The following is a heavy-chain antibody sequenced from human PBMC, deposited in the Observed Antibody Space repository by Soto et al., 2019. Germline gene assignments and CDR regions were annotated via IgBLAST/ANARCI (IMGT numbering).Heavy chain of an antibody. CDR1: GGSFSGYY. V-gene: IGHV4-34*01. J-gene: IGHJ4*02. CDR2: INHSGST. Sequence: QVQLQQWGAGLLKPSETLSLTCAGYGGSFSGYYWSWIRQPPGKGLEWIGEINHSGSTNYNPSLKSRVTISVDTSKNQFSLKLSSVTAADTAVYYCARGYGMNFDYWGQGTLVTVSS. CDR3: ARGYGMNFDY. D-gene: IGHD3-10*01.